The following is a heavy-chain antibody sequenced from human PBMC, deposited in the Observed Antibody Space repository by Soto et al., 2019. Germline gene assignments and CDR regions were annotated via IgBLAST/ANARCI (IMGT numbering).Heavy chain of an antibody. J-gene: IGHJ4*02. CDR2: ISSSSDYT. CDR3: ARGGVRGTTSRGQVYN. V-gene: IGHV3-11*06. CDR1: GFTYSDYY. D-gene: IGHD1-7*01. Sequence: QEQVVESGGGLVKPGGSLRLSCAASGFTYSDYYMNWIRQAPGKGLEWVSYISSSSDYTKYADSVKGRFTISRDNAKSSLYLQMNSLRAEDTAVYYCARGGVRGTTSRGQVYNWGQGTLVTVSS.